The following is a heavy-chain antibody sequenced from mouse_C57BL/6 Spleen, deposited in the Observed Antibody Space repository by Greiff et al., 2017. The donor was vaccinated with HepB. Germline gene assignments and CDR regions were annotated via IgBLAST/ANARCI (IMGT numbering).Heavy chain of an antibody. CDR3: ARRWSYWYFDV. CDR2: INPNNGGT. J-gene: IGHJ1*03. Sequence: EVQLQQSGPELVKPGASVKISCKASGYTFTDYYMNWVKQSHGKSLEWIGDINPNNGGTSYNQKFKGKATLTVDKSSSTAYMELRSLTSEDSAVYYGARRWSYWYFDVWGTGTTVTVSS. V-gene: IGHV1-26*01. D-gene: IGHD2-3*01. CDR1: GYTFTDYY.